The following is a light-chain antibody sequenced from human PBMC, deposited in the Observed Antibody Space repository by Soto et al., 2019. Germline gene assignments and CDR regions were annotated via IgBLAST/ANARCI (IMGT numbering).Light chain of an antibody. J-gene: IGLJ1*01. CDR3: CSYAGSYTYV. CDR2: DVS. CDR1: SSDGGGYNY. V-gene: IGLV2-11*01. Sequence: SVLTQLRSVSGAPGQSGTISCTGTSSDGGGYNYVSWYQQHPGKAPKLMIYDVSKRPSGVPDRFSGSKSGNTASLTISGLQAEDEADYYCCSYAGSYTYVFGTGPKVTVL.